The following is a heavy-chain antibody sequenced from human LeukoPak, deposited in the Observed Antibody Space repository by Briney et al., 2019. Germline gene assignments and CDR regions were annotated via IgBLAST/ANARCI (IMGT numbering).Heavy chain of an antibody. V-gene: IGHV3-48*04. J-gene: IGHJ4*02. CDR3: ARAPTIGTTAIFDY. D-gene: IGHD5-24*01. CDR2: ISSSSNTI. CDR1: GFTFSTYA. Sequence: GGSLRLSCEASGFTFSTYAINWVRQAPGKGPEWVSYISSSSNTIYYADSAKGRFTISRDNAKNSLFLQMNSLGAEDTAVYYCARAPTIGTTAIFDYWGQGTLVTVSS.